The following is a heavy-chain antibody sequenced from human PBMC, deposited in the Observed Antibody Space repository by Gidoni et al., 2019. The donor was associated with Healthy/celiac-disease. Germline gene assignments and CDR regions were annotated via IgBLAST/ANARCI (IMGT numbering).Heavy chain of an antibody. Sequence: QVQLVESGEGVVQPGRSLRLACAASRFTFSSYAMHWVRQAPGKGLEWVAVISYDGSNKYYADSVKGRFTISRDNSKNTLYLQMNSLRAEDTAVYYCARDLSDYGDQSLLHYYYYGMDVWGQGTTVTVSS. V-gene: IGHV3-30-3*01. D-gene: IGHD4-17*01. J-gene: IGHJ6*02. CDR2: ISYDGSNK. CDR1: RFTFSSYA. CDR3: ARDLSDYGDQSLLHYYYYGMDV.